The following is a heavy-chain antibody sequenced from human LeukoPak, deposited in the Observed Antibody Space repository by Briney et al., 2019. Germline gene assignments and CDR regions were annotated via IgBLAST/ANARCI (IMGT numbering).Heavy chain of an antibody. CDR3: ARTRMAGTGGWFDP. CDR1: GGSISSYY. Sequence: PSETLSLTCTVSGGSISSYYCSWIRRPAGKGLEWIGRIYTSGSTNYNPTLKSRVTMSVDTSKNQFSLKLSSVTAADTAVYYCARTRMAGTGGWFDPWGQGTLVTVSS. V-gene: IGHV4-4*07. J-gene: IGHJ5*02. D-gene: IGHD6-19*01. CDR2: IYTSGST.